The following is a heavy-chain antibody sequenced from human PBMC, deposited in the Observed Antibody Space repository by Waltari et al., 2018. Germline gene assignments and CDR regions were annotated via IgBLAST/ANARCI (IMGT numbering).Heavy chain of an antibody. J-gene: IGHJ3*02. CDR1: GFTFSNAW. V-gene: IGHV3-15*01. D-gene: IGHD1-26*01. CDR3: TTDSGGWSGAFDI. CDR2: IKSKTDGGTT. Sequence: EVQLVESGGGLVKPGGSLRLSCAASGFTFSNAWMSWVRQAPGKGLEWVGRIKSKTDGGTTDYAAPVKGRFTISRDDSKNTLYLQMNSLKTEDKAVYYCTTDSGGWSGAFDIWGQGTMVTVSS.